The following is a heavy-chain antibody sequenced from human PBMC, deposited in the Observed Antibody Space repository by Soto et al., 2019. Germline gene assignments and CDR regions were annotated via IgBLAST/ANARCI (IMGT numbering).Heavy chain of an antibody. CDR3: ARQIKYSDAFDI. CDR1: GGSISSYY. CDR2: IYYSGST. Sequence: QVQLQESGPGLVKPSETLSLTCTVSGGSISSYYWSWIRQPPGKGLEWIGYIYYSGSTNYNPSLKSRVTISVDTSKNPFSLKVSSVTAADTAVYYCARQIKYSDAFDIWGQGTMVTVSS. V-gene: IGHV4-59*08. D-gene: IGHD5-12*01. J-gene: IGHJ3*02.